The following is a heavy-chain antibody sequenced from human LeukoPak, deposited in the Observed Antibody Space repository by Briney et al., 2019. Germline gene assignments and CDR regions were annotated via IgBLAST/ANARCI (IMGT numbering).Heavy chain of an antibody. CDR2: IYSGGST. J-gene: IGHJ6*02. CDR1: GFTVSSNY. V-gene: IGHV3-53*01. CDR3: ARDRYYGSGSYSYYYYGMDV. D-gene: IGHD3-10*01. Sequence: GGSLRLSCAAPGFTVSSNYMSWVRQAPGKGLEWVSVIYSGGSTYYADSVKGRFTISRDNSKNTLYLQMNSLRAEDTAVYYCARDRYYGSGSYSYYYYGMDVWGQGTTVTVSS.